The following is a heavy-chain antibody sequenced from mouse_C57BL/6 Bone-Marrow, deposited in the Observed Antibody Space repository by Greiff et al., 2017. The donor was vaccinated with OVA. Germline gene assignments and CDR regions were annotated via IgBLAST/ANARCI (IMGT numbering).Heavy chain of an antibody. Sequence: QVQLKQPGAELVRPGSSVKLSCKASGYTFTSYWLHWVKQRPIQGLEWIGNIDPSDSETHYNQKFKDKATLTVDKSSSTAYMQLSSLTSEDSAVYYCAREKLGYWYFDVWGTGTTVTVSS. D-gene: IGHD4-1*01. V-gene: IGHV1-52*01. CDR3: AREKLGYWYFDV. J-gene: IGHJ1*03. CDR1: GYTFTSYW. CDR2: IDPSDSET.